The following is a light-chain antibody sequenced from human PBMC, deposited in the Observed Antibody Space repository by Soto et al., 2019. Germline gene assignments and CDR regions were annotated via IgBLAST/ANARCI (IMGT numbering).Light chain of an antibody. J-gene: IGKJ1*01. CDR3: LLDFRYFWA. V-gene: IGKV1-6*01. Sequence: AIQLTQSPSSLSASVGDRVTITCRASEAIRSALGWYQQKPGKVPKLLIYAASILQSGVPSRFSGSGSGTDFTLTISSLQPEDFATYDCLLDFRYFWAFGQGTKV. CDR2: AAS. CDR1: EAIRSA.